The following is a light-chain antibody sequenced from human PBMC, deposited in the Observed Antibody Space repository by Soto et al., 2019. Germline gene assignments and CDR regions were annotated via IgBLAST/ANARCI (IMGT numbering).Light chain of an antibody. J-gene: IGLJ1*01. CDR3: SAWDNSLNGYV. V-gene: IGLV1-44*01. Sequence: QSVLTQPLSASASPGQRVTISCSGGSSNIGSNTVAWYQPLPGTAPPRLIFTAGQRPSGVPGRFSGSKSGTSASLAISGRRYEYEAEYVCSAWDNSLNGYVVGPGTKLTVI. CDR2: TAG. CDR1: SSNIGSNT.